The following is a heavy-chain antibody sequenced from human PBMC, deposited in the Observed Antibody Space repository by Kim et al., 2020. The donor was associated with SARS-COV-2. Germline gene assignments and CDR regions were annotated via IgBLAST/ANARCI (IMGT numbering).Heavy chain of an antibody. D-gene: IGHD3-22*01. J-gene: IGHJ5*02. Sequence: ASVKVSCTASEYTFSAYFIHWVRQAPGLGLEWLGWLNPDSGGTKDPQKFQGRVTMTRDTSISTVYMELSKVTFDDTAIYYCTRSRSGADTSVNYPRITYDPWGQGTLVTVSS. CDR3: TRSRSGADTSVNYPRITYDP. CDR1: EYTFSAYF. CDR2: LNPDSGGT. V-gene: IGHV1-2*02.